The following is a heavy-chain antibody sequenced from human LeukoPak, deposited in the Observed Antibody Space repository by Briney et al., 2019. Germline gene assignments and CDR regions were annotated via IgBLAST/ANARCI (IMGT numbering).Heavy chain of an antibody. CDR3: AKARVDTAMVIDYFDY. CDR2: ISYDGSNK. V-gene: IGHV3-30*18. CDR1: GFTFSSYA. J-gene: IGHJ4*02. D-gene: IGHD5-18*01. Sequence: GGSLRLSCAASGFTFSSYAMHWVRQAPGKGLEWVAVISYDGSNKYYADSVKGRFTISRDNSKNTLFLQMNSLRAEDTAVYYCAKARVDTAMVIDYFDYWGQGTLVTVSS.